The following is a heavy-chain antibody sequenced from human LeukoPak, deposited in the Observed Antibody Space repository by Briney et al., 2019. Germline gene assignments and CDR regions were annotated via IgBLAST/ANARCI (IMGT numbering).Heavy chain of an antibody. CDR2: INSDGRTT. CDR3: VPLAQILLNSFDP. V-gene: IGHV3-74*01. D-gene: IGHD2/OR15-2a*01. CDR1: GFTFTSYW. Sequence: GGSLRLSCAASGFTFTSYWMHWVRQAPGTGLVWVSRINSDGRTTNYADSVEGRFIISRDNAKNTLYLQMNSLRAEDTAVYYCVPLAQILLNSFDPWGQGTLVTVSS. J-gene: IGHJ5*02.